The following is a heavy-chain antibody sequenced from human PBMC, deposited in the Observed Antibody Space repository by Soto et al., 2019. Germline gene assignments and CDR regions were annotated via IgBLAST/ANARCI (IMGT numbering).Heavy chain of an antibody. V-gene: IGHV3-49*04. CDR1: GFTFGDYA. Sequence: GGSLRLSCTTSGFTFGDYALSWVRQAPGKGLEWVGFIRRNAYGGTTDYAASVKGRFTISRDDSKSIAYLQMNGLRTEDTALYYCTRASSLDFDFWGQGTLVTVSS. J-gene: IGHJ4*02. CDR2: IRRNAYGGTT. CDR3: TRASSLDFDF. D-gene: IGHD3-16*01.